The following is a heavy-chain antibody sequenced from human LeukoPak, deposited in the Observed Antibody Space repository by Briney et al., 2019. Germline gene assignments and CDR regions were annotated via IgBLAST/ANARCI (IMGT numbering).Heavy chain of an antibody. CDR3: ARGRTTGTTADY. CDR2: INHSGST. V-gene: IGHV4-34*01. D-gene: IGHD1-1*01. CDR1: GGSFSGYY. J-gene: IGHJ4*02. Sequence: SETLSLTRAVYGGSFSGYYWSWIRQPPGKGLEWIGEINHSGSTNYNPSLKSRVTISVDTSKNQFSLKLSSVTAADTAVYYCARGRTTGTTADYWGQGTLVTVSS.